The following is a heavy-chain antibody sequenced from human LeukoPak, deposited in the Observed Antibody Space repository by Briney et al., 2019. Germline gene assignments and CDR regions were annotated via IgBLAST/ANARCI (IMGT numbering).Heavy chain of an antibody. J-gene: IGHJ5*02. D-gene: IGHD4-23*01. Sequence: WASVKVSCTASGYTFTSYYMHWVRPAPGQGLEWMGIINPSGGSTSYAQKFQGRVTMTRDTSTSTVYMELSSLRSEDTAVYYCARDGGDYGGNSPQGWFDPWGRGTLVTVSS. CDR1: GYTFTSYY. V-gene: IGHV1-46*01. CDR3: ARDGGDYGGNSPQGWFDP. CDR2: INPSGGST.